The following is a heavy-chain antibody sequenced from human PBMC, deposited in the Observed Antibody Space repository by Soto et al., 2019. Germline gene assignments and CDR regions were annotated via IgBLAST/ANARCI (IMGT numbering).Heavy chain of an antibody. CDR2: ISVYNGNT. Sequence: QVQLVQSGAEVKKPGASVKVSCKASGYTFTSYGISWVRQAPGQGLEWMGWISVYNGNTNYAQKLQGRVTMTTDTSTSTAYMELRSLRSDDTAVYYCASDGRIAVAGTWFDPWGQGTLVTVSS. CDR1: GYTFTSYG. J-gene: IGHJ5*02. CDR3: ASDGRIAVAGTWFDP. V-gene: IGHV1-18*01. D-gene: IGHD6-19*01.